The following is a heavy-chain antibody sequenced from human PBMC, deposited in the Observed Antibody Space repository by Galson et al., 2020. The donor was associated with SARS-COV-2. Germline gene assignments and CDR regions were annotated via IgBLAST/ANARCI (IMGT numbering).Heavy chain of an antibody. J-gene: IGHJ5*01. CDR3: VGGSGYTWGNYFPNNDDDS. CDR1: GGSFSHYY. CDR2: THASGRT. D-gene: IGHD3-9*01. Sequence: SETLSLTCAVNGGSFSHYYWSWMRQAPGKGLEWIGETHASGRTIYSPSLQSPVTISVDTPRSQFSLKLRSRTATDTAVYFCVGGSGYTWGNYFPNNDDDSWGQGALVTVSS. V-gene: IGHV4-34*01.